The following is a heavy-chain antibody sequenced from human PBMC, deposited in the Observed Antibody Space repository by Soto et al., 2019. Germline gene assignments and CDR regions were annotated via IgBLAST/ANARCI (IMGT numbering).Heavy chain of an antibody. CDR1: GFTVSSNY. CDR3: ARERIGYSSSSNWFDP. Sequence: GGSLRLSCAASGFTVSSNYMSWVRQAPGKGLEWVSVIYSGGSTYYADSVKGRFTISRDNSKNTLYLQMNSLRAEDTAVYYCARERIGYSSSSNWFDPWGQGTLVTVSS. D-gene: IGHD6-13*01. CDR2: IYSGGST. J-gene: IGHJ5*02. V-gene: IGHV3-66*01.